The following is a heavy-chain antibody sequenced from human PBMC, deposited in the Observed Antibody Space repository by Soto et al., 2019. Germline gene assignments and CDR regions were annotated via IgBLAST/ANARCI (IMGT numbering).Heavy chain of an antibody. CDR3: ARVIAVQDPAAHDYYYGMDV. D-gene: IGHD2-2*01. V-gene: IGHV1-69*12. Sequence: QVQLVQSGAEVKKPGSSVKVSCKASGGTFSSYAISWVRQAPGQGLEWMGGIIPIFGTANYAQKFQGRVTITADESTRTAYMELSSLRSEDTAVYYCARVIAVQDPAAHDYYYGMDVWGQGTTVTVSS. CDR2: IIPIFGTA. J-gene: IGHJ6*02. CDR1: GGTFSSYA.